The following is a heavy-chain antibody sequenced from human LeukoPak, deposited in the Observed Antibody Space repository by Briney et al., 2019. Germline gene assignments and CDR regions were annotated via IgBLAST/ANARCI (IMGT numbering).Heavy chain of an antibody. CDR1: GYTFTGYY. D-gene: IGHD6-13*01. CDR3: ARDWEIAAAGGY. CDR2: INPNSGGT. Sequence: ASVKVSCKASGYTFTGYYMHWVRQAPGQGLEWMGWINPNSGGTKYAQKFQGRVTMTRDTSISTAYMELSRLRSDDTAVYYCARDWEIAAAGGYWGQGTLVTVSS. V-gene: IGHV1-2*02. J-gene: IGHJ4*02.